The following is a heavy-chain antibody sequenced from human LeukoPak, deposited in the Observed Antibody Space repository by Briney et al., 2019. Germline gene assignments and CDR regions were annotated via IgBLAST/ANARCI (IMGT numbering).Heavy chain of an antibody. V-gene: IGHV4-34*01. J-gene: IGHJ4*02. Sequence: SETLSLTCAVYGGSFSGYYWSWIRQPPGKGLEWIGEINHSGSTNYNPSLKSRVTISVDTSKNQFSLKLSSVTAADTAVYYCARGGRNYYGSGSYRYWGQGTLVTVSS. CDR2: INHSGST. CDR1: GGSFSGYY. D-gene: IGHD3-10*01. CDR3: ARGGRNYYGSGSYRY.